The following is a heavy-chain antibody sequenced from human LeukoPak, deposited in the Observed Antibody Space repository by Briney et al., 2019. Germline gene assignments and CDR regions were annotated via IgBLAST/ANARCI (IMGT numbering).Heavy chain of an antibody. V-gene: IGHV4-59*08. Sequence: SETLSLTCSVSGGSMNSYYWSWIRQSPGKGLEWIGYIYYSGTTYYNPSLKSRLIISVDTSKNQFSLKLSSVTAADTAVYYCARGYGVYSLYYFDYWGQGTLVTVSS. CDR2: IYYSGTT. J-gene: IGHJ4*02. D-gene: IGHD4-17*01. CDR3: ARGYGVYSLYYFDY. CDR1: GGSMNSYY.